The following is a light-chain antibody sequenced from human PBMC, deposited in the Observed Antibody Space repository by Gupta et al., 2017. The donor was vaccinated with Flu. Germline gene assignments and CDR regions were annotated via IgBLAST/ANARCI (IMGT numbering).Light chain of an antibody. CDR1: QSISSW. CDR3: QQYNSYSYT. Sequence: DIQMTQSPSTLSASVGDRVTITCRASQSISSWLAWYQQKPGKAPKLVIYKASSLESGVPSRFSGSGSGTAFTLTISSLQPDAFATYYCQQYNSYSYTFGQGTKVEIK. J-gene: IGKJ2*01. V-gene: IGKV1-5*03. CDR2: KAS.